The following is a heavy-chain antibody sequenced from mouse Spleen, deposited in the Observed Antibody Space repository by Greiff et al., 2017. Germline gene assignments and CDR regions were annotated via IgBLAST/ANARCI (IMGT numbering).Heavy chain of an antibody. J-gene: IGHJ3*01. Sequence: EVKVEESGGGLVQSGRSLRLSCSTSGFTFSDFYMEWVRQAPRKGLEWIAASRNKANDYTTEYSSSVKGRFIVSRATSQSILYLQMNALRAEGTAIYYCARDERYYSSSPFANGGQGTLVTVSA. V-gene: IGHV7-1*01. CDR2: SRNKANDYTT. D-gene: IGHD1-1*01. CDR1: GFTFSDFY. CDR3: ARDERYYSSSPFAN.